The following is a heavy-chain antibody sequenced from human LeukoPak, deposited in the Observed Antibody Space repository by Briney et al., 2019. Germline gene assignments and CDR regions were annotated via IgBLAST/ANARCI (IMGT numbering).Heavy chain of an antibody. D-gene: IGHD6-6*01. Sequence: SETLSLTCTVSGGSISSYYWSWIRQPAGKGLEWIGRIYTSGSTNYNPSLKSRVTMSVDTSKNQFSLKLSSVTAADTAVYYCARVFRSSSSQDAFDIWGQGTMVTVSS. CDR1: GGSISSYY. CDR2: IYTSGST. CDR3: ARVFRSSSSQDAFDI. V-gene: IGHV4-4*07. J-gene: IGHJ3*02.